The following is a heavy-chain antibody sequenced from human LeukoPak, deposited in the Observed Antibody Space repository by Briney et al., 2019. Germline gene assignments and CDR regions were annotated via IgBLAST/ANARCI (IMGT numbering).Heavy chain of an antibody. CDR2: ISYDGSNQ. CDR1: GFTLSSYA. J-gene: IGHJ3*02. D-gene: IGHD4-17*01. Sequence: GGSLRLSCTASGFTLSSYAFHWVRQAPGKGLEWVAVISYDGSNQYYADSVRGRLTISRDNSKNTLYLQMNSLRAEDTAVYYCAKDRRATVTTGNLNAFDIWGQGTMVTASS. V-gene: IGHV3-30*18. CDR3: AKDRRATVTTGNLNAFDI.